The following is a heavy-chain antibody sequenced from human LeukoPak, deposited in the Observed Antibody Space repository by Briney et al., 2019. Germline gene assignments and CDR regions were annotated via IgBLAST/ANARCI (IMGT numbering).Heavy chain of an antibody. CDR3: AKGLVVRGVNYYYYGMDV. J-gene: IGHJ6*04. D-gene: IGHD3-10*01. CDR2: ISGSGGST. Sequence: GGSLRLSCAASGFTFSSYAMSWVRQAPGKGLEWVSAISGSGGSTYYADSVKGRFTISRDNSKNTLYLQMSSLRAEDTAVYYCAKGLVVRGVNYYYYGMDVWGKGTTVTVSS. V-gene: IGHV3-23*01. CDR1: GFTFSSYA.